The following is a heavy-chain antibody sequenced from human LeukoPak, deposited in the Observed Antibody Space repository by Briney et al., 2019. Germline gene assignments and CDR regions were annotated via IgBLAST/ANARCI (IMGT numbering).Heavy chain of an antibody. CDR1: GFTFSSYA. CDR2: ISGSGGYT. CDR3: AKVSPMYYYDTSTYSDY. D-gene: IGHD3-22*01. J-gene: IGHJ4*02. V-gene: IGHV3-23*01. Sequence: GGSLRLSCAASGFTFSSYAMSWVRQAPGKGLEWVSAISGSGGYTYYADSVKGRFSISRDNSKNTLYLQMNSLRAEDAAVYYCAKVSPMYYYDTSTYSDYWGQGTLVTVSS.